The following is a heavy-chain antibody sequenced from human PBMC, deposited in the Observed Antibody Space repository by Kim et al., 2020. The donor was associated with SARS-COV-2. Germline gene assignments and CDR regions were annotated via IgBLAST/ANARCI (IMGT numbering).Heavy chain of an antibody. CDR1: GFTFNSYW. Sequence: GGSLRLSCAASGFTFNSYWMTWVRQAPGKGLEWVANINEDGSGKYYADSVKDRFTIFRDNAQNSLYLHMNSLRAEDTALYYCARVHPYSEPRPHHYIDRRGSSTDSFHVWGQGTMVTVSS. CDR3: ARVHPYSEPRPHHYIDRRGSSTDSFHV. J-gene: IGHJ3*01. D-gene: IGHD3-16*02. V-gene: IGHV3-7*03. CDR2: INEDGSGK.